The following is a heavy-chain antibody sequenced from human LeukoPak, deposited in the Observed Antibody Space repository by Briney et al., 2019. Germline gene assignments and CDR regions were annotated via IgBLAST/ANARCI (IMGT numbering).Heavy chain of an antibody. CDR3: ARSRSSGWYSEFDY. CDR2: IYSGGST. V-gene: IGHV3-66*01. CDR1: GFTVSSNY. Sequence: GGSLRLSCAASGFTVSSNYMSWVRQAPGKGLEWVSVIYSGGSTYYADPVKGRFTISRDNSKNTLYLQMNSLRAEDTAVYYCARSRSSGWYSEFDYWGQGTLVTVSS. J-gene: IGHJ4*02. D-gene: IGHD6-19*01.